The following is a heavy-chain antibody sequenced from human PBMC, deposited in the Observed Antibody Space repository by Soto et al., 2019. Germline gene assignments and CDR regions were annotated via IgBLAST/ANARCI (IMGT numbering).Heavy chain of an antibody. V-gene: IGHV4-31*03. Sequence: KSSETLSLTCTVSGASVSTGAYYWGWVRQRPGKGLEWVGYIYESGYTYYNTSLKSRLTISLDRSNNQFSLGLTSVTAADTAVYYCVRALRHTAMVYHWLDPWGQGTLVTVYS. CDR3: VRALRHTAMVYHWLDP. CDR2: IYESGYT. CDR1: GASVSTGAYY. J-gene: IGHJ5*02. D-gene: IGHD5-18*01.